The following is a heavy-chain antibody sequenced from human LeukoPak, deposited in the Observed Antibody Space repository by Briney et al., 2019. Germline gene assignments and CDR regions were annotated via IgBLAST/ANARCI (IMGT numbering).Heavy chain of an antibody. J-gene: IGHJ4*02. CDR2: ISFDGNNE. CDR3: ASTSRGVIDY. CDR1: GFTFSDYA. D-gene: IGHD3-10*01. V-gene: IGHV3-30-3*01. Sequence: GGSLRLSCAASGFTFSDYAMHWVRQAPGKGLEWLAVISFDGNNEYYADSVKGRFTISRDNSKNTLYLQMNSLRGEDAAVYYCASTSRGVIDYWGQGTLVTVSS.